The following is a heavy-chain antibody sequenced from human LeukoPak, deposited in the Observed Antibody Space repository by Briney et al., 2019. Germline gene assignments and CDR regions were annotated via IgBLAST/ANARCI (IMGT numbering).Heavy chain of an antibody. D-gene: IGHD3-22*01. CDR2: INHSGST. Sequence: SETLSLTCAVYGGSFSGYYWSWIRQPPGKGLEWIGEINHSGSTNYNPSLKSRVTISVDTSKNQFSLKLSSVTAADTAVYYCAKADDSSGYYSSYFDYWGQGTLVTVSS. CDR1: GGSFSGYY. CDR3: AKADDSSGYYSSYFDY. J-gene: IGHJ4*02. V-gene: IGHV4-34*01.